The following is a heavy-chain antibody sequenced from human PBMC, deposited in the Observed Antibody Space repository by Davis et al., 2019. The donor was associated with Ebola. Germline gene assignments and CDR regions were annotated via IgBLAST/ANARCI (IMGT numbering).Heavy chain of an antibody. Sequence: ASVKVSCKASGYTFSGYYMHWVRQAPGQGLEWMGWINPATGATYYAQKFQGWVTMTRDTSVTSVYLELSRLKSDDTAVYYCTNEEMATGGYWGQGTLVTVSS. D-gene: IGHD5-24*01. CDR2: INPATGAT. CDR1: GYTFSGYY. V-gene: IGHV1-2*04. J-gene: IGHJ4*02. CDR3: TNEEMATGGY.